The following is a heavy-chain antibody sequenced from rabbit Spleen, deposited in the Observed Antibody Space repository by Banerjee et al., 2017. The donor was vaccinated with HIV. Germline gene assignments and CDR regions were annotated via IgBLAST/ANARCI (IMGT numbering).Heavy chain of an antibody. V-gene: IGHV1S45*01. J-gene: IGHJ6*01. CDR3: ARDLVGVIGWNFYL. CDR2: INTATGKA. Sequence: QEHLVESGGGLVQPEGSLTLTCKASGFSFSDRDVMCWVRQAPGKGLEWIACINTATGKAVYATWAKGRFTISRTSSTTVTLRMTSLTAADRAAYFCARDLVGVIGWNFYLWGPGTLVTVS. CDR1: GFSFSDRDV. D-gene: IGHD1-1*01.